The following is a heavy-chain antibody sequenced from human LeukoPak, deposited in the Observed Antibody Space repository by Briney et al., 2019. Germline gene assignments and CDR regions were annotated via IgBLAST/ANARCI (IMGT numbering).Heavy chain of an antibody. J-gene: IGHJ4*02. CDR2: ISFDGNNK. CDR3: AKDLDMWSGYSPLPLIDY. V-gene: IGHV3-30*18. CDR1: GFAFSSYG. D-gene: IGHD3-3*01. Sequence: GGSLRLSCAASGFAFSSYGMHWIRQAPGKGLEWVAVISFDGNNKNYADSVKGRFTISRDNSSKTLYLQMNTLRTEDTAIYYCAKDLDMWSGYSPLPLIDYWGQGSLVTVSS.